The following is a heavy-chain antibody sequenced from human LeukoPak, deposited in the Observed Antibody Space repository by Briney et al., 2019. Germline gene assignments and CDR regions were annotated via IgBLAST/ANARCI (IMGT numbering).Heavy chain of an antibody. CDR1: GASISSYY. V-gene: IGHV4-4*07. CDR3: ARGGVRGVFGAFDI. Sequence: SETLSLTCTVSGASISSYYRSWIRQPAGKGLEWIGRIYSSVSTNYNPALKSRVTMSVDTSKNQVSLKLSSVTAADTAVYYCARGGVRGVFGAFDIWGQGTMVTVSS. D-gene: IGHD3-10*01. CDR2: IYSSVST. J-gene: IGHJ3*02.